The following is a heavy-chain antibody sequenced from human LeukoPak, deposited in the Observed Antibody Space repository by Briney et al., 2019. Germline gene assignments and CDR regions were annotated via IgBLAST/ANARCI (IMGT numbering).Heavy chain of an antibody. J-gene: IGHJ4*02. CDR2: ISGSGGST. CDR3: ARQGLGSSPNRVDY. Sequence: PGGSLRLSCAASGFTFSSYAMSWVRQAPGKGLEWVSAISGSGGSTYYADSVKGRFTISRDNSKNTLYLQMNSLRAEDTAVYYCARQGLGSSPNRVDYWGQGTLVTVSS. V-gene: IGHV3-23*01. CDR1: GFTFSSYA. D-gene: IGHD6-6*01.